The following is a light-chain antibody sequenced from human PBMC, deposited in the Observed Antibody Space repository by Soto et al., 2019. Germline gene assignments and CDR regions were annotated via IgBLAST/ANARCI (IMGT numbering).Light chain of an antibody. CDR2: DTS. Sequence: EIVLTRSPATLSLSPGERATLSCGASQSINSNYLAWYQQKPGLAPRLVIYDTSRRAPGIPDRLTGSGSGTDFTLTISRLEPEDSAIYYCQQYGSSPTFGQGTRLEIK. CDR1: QSINSNY. J-gene: IGKJ5*01. CDR3: QQYGSSPT. V-gene: IGKV3D-20*01.